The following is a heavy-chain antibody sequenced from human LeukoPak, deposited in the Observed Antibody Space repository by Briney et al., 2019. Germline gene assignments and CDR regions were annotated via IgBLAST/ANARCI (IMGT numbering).Heavy chain of an antibody. V-gene: IGHV3-48*03. J-gene: IGHJ4*02. D-gene: IGHD4-17*01. CDR2: ISSSGSTI. CDR3: AKVSGLRSYFDY. CDR1: GFTFSSYE. Sequence: PGGSLRLSCAASGFTFSSYEMNWVRQAPGKGLEWVSYISSSGSTIYYADSVKGRFTISRDNAKNSLYLQMNSLRAEDTAVYYCAKVSGLRSYFDYWGQGTLVAVSS.